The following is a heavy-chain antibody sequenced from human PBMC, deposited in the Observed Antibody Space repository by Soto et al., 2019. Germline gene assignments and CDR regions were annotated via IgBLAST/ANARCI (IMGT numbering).Heavy chain of an antibody. J-gene: IGHJ4*02. Sequence: PGGSLRLSFAASGFTFSSDSMNWVRQVPGKGLEWVASIRSESSETWYADSVKGRFIISRDNAQNSLFLQMNTLRPEDSAIYYCERVAYWGPGTKVPVSS. CDR2: IRSESSET. CDR1: GFTFSSDS. CDR3: ERVAY. V-gene: IGHV3-21*04.